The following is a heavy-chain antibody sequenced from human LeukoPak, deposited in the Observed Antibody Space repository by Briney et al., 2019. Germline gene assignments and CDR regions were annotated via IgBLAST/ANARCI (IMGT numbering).Heavy chain of an antibody. CDR1: GFTFSSYA. Sequence: GGSLRLSCAASGFTFSSYAMHWVRQAPGKGLEWVAVISYDGSNKYYADSVKGRFTISRDNSKNTLYLQMNSLRAEDTAVYYCARDQGLRFLEWSLIDYWGQGTLVTVSS. D-gene: IGHD3-3*01. CDR2: ISYDGSNK. CDR3: ARDQGLRFLEWSLIDY. V-gene: IGHV3-30-3*01. J-gene: IGHJ4*02.